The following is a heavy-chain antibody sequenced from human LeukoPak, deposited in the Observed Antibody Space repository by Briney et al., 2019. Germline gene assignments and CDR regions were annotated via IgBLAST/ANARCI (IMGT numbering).Heavy chain of an antibody. J-gene: IGHJ3*02. Sequence: SETLSLTCTVSGGSISSSSYYWGWIRQPPGKGLEWIGSIYYSGSTNYNPSLKSRVTMSVDTSKNQFSLKLSSVTAADTAVYYCARDQIAARLGSDAFDIWGQGTMVTVSS. CDR1: GGSISSSSYY. CDR2: IYYSGST. CDR3: ARDQIAARLGSDAFDI. V-gene: IGHV4-39*07. D-gene: IGHD6-6*01.